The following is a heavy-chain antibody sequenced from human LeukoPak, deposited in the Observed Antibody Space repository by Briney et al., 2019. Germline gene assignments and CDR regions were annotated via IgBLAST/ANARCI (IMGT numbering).Heavy chain of an antibody. J-gene: IGHJ6*02. D-gene: IGHD6-19*01. V-gene: IGHV4-39*01. Sequence: SETLSLTCTVSGXSISSSSDYWGWIRQPPGKGLEWIGSIYYSGSTFYNPSLKSRVTISVDTSKNQFSLKLSSVTAADTAVYYCARHTVAGTAYYYYYGMDVWGQGTTVTVSS. CDR3: ARHTVAGTAYYYYYGMDV. CDR2: IYYSGST. CDR1: GXSISSSSDY.